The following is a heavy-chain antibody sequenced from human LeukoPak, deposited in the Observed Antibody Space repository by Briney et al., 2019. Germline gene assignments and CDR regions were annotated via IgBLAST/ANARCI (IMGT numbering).Heavy chain of an antibody. CDR1: GGTFSSYA. CDR3: ARDLRYSSWGFDY. Sequence: SVKVSCKASGGTFSSYAISWVRQAPGQGLEWVGGIIPIFGTANYAQKFQGRVTITTDESTSTAYMELSSLRSEDTAVYYCARDLRYSSWGFDYWGQGTLGTVSS. V-gene: IGHV1-69*05. J-gene: IGHJ4*02. CDR2: IIPIFGTA. D-gene: IGHD6-13*01.